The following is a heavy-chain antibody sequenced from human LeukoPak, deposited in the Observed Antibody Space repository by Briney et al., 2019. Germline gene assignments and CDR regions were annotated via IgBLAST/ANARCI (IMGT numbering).Heavy chain of an antibody. CDR2: IYYSGST. J-gene: IGHJ4*02. V-gene: IGHV4-61*01. D-gene: IGHD4-11*01. CDR1: GGSVSSVSYY. CDR3: ARSNYDDYSNYGRFDY. Sequence: SETLSLTCTVSGGSVSSVSYYWSWIRRPPGKGLEWIGYIYYSGSTNYNPSLKSRVTISVDTSKNQFSLKLSSVTAADTAVYYCARSNYDDYSNYGRFDYWGQGTPVTVSS.